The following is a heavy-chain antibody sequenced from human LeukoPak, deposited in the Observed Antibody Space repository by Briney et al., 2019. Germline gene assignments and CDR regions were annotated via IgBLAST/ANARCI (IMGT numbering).Heavy chain of an antibody. CDR3: ARVVVAVPFDY. D-gene: IGHD2-15*01. CDR1: GGSFSGYY. J-gene: IGHJ4*02. V-gene: IGHV4-34*01. CDR2: INHSGST. Sequence: SETLSLTCAVYGGSFSGYYWSWIRQPPGKELEWIGEINHSGSTNYNPSLKSRVTISVDTSKNQFSLKLSSVTAADTAVYYCARVVVAVPFDYWGQGTLVTVSS.